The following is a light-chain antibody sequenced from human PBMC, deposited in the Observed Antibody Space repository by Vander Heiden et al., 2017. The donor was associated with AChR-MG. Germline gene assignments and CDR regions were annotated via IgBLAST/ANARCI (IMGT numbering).Light chain of an antibody. CDR2: AAS. J-gene: IGKJ1*01. CDR3: QKYNSALWT. V-gene: IGKV1-27*01. Sequence: IHMIQSPSSLPASVADRLTITCRASEGIGNYLAWYQQKPGKAPKLLIYAASTWQSGVPSRFSGSGSGTDFTLTISSLQPEDVATYYCQKYNSALWTFGQGTKVEIK. CDR1: EGIGNY.